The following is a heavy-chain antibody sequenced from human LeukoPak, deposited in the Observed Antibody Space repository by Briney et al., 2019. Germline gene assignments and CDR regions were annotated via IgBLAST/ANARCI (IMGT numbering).Heavy chain of an antibody. CDR1: GFSFSDNY. Sequence: PGGSLRLSCAVSGFSFSDNYMSWVRQAPGKGLEWISYISGNSGYTSSADSVKGRFTIYRDNARNSVYLQMNNLRVEDTAVYYCCRQDWAYWGQGTLVTVSS. J-gene: IGHJ4*02. V-gene: IGHV3-11*03. CDR3: CRQDWAY. CDR2: ISGNSGYT. D-gene: IGHD2-21*01.